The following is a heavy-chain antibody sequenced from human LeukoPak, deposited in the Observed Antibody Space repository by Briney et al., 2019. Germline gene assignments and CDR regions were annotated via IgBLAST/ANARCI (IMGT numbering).Heavy chain of an antibody. CDR3: AKVPVITYYFDY. Sequence: GGSLRLSCAASGFTFSSYAMSWVRQAPGKGLEWVSAISGSGGSTYYADSVKGRFTISRDNSKNTLYLQMNGLRAEDTAVYYCAKVPVITYYFDYWGQGTLVTVSS. CDR1: GFTFSSYA. CDR2: ISGSGGST. D-gene: IGHD3-22*01. J-gene: IGHJ4*02. V-gene: IGHV3-23*01.